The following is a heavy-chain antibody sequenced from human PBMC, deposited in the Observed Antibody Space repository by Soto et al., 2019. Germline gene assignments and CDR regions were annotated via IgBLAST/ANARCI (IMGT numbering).Heavy chain of an antibody. CDR2: ITSDGSGT. CDR1: GFTFSGSW. V-gene: IGHV3-74*03. D-gene: IGHD3-10*01. Sequence: PGGSQRVFSAAFGFTFSGSWIHWVRQAPGKGLEWVSRITSDGSGTAYADSVKGRFSISRDNAKNKVYLQMYSLIVEEKVVYYCGRNPILVRAVPDEYWGQGTPVT. CDR3: GRNPILVRAVPDEY. J-gene: IGHJ4*02.